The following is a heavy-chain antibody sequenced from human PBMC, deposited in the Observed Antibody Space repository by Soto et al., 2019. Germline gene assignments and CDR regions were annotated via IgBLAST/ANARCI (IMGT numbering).Heavy chain of an antibody. Sequence: EVQLLESGVHLVQPGWSLRLSCEVTGFPFSAYGMSWVRQAPGKWLEWVSSISGNSHTSYYADSVKGRFTISRDISENKVYLHMNHLRPEDTAVYYCAKDQRPRHTHDEGYASWGQVTLVTVSS. D-gene: IGHD2-15*01. CDR3: AKDQRPRHTHDEGYAS. J-gene: IGHJ5*02. CDR1: GFPFSAYG. V-gene: IGHV3-23*01. CDR2: ISGNSHTS.